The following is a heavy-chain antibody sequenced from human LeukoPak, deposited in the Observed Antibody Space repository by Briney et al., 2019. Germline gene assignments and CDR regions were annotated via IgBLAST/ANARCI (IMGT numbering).Heavy chain of an antibody. CDR3: ARRSRLYKHETTGYHDS. CDR2: VFYSGTT. D-gene: IGHD3-9*01. J-gene: IGHJ4*02. CDR1: GDYITTTNYY. V-gene: IGHV4-39*01. Sequence: RTSETLSLTCNVSGDYITTTNYYWAWIRQPPGKGLEWIASVFYSGTTYYHPSLKNRVIISMDTSRKQISLRLSSVTATDTAIYYCARRSRLYKHETTGYHDSWGQGTLVTVSS.